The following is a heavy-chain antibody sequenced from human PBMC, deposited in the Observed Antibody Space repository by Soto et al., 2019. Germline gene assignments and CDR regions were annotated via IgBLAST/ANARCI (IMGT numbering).Heavy chain of an antibody. J-gene: IGHJ4*02. D-gene: IGHD3-3*01. Sequence: SETLSVTCAVYGGSFSGYYWSWIRQPPGKGLEWIGEINHSGSTNYNPSLKSRVTISLDTSKNQFSLNLSSVTAADTAVYYCARGPYYDFWRRRRFEDWGQGTLLTVSS. V-gene: IGHV4-34*01. CDR3: ARGPYYDFWRRRRFED. CDR1: GGSFSGYY. CDR2: INHSGST.